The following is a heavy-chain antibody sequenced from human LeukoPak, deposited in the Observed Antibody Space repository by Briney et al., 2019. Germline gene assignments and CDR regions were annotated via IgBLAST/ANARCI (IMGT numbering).Heavy chain of an antibody. D-gene: IGHD3-9*01. CDR2: IYYNGNT. J-gene: IGHJ5*02. Sequence: SETLSLTCSVSGGSISSYYWSWIRQPPGKGLEWIGYIYYNGNTNYSPSLKSRVTISLDTSKIQFSLKLTSVTAVDTAVYYCARGGTYNGILSFDPWGQGTLVTVSS. CDR3: ARGGTYNGILSFDP. CDR1: GGSISSYY. V-gene: IGHV4-59*01.